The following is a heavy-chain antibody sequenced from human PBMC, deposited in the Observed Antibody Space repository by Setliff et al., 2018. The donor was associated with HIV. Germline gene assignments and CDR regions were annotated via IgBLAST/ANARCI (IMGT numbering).Heavy chain of an antibody. CDR2: IFYTGNT. Sequence: PSETLSLTCSVSGGSISSSTYYWGWIRQPPGKGLEWIGDIFYTGNTYYNPSLKSRVAMSMDTSKNQFSLTLRSVTAADRAIYYCARAQMHRGVVAWSLYYFDYWGQGALVTVSS. V-gene: IGHV4-39*07. D-gene: IGHD3-10*01. J-gene: IGHJ4*02. CDR1: GGSISSSTYY. CDR3: ARAQMHRGVVAWSLYYFDY.